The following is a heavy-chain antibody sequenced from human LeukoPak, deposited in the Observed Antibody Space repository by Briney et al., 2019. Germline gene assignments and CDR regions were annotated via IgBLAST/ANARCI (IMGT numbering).Heavy chain of an antibody. CDR2: INHGGST. D-gene: IGHD5-12*01. J-gene: IGHJ5*02. CDR1: GGSFSGYY. Sequence: SETLPLTCAVYGGSFSGYYWSWICQPPGKGLEWIGEINHGGSTNYNPSLKSRVTISVDTSKNQFSLKLSSVTAADTAVYYCARDGLRFPFFDPWGQGTLVTVSS. CDR3: ARDGLRFPFFDP. V-gene: IGHV4-34*01.